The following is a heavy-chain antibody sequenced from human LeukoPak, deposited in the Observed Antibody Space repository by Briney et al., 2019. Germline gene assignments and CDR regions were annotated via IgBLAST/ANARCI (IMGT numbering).Heavy chain of an antibody. CDR3: ARTYYDFWSGHRYYFDY. CDR2: IYYSWST. CDR1: GGSISSYY. J-gene: IGHJ4*02. Sequence: SETLSLTCTVSGGSISSYYWSWIRHPPGQGLEWIGYIYYSWSTNYNPSLKSRVTISVDTSKNQFSLKLSSVTAADTAVYYCARTYYDFWSGHRYYFDYWGQGTLVTVSS. D-gene: IGHD3-3*01. V-gene: IGHV4-59*01.